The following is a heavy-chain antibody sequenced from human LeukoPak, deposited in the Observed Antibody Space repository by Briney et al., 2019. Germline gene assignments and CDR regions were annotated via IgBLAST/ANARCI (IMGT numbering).Heavy chain of an antibody. CDR3: ATSPTSYYYDSSGYGRLFDY. Sequence: ASVKVSCKVSGYTLTELSMHWVRQAPGKGLELMGGFDPEDGETIYAQKFKGRVTMTEDTSTDTAYMEMSSLRSEDTAVYYCATSPTSYYYDSSGYGRLFDYWGQGTLVTVSS. D-gene: IGHD3-22*01. V-gene: IGHV1-24*01. J-gene: IGHJ4*02. CDR1: GYTLTELS. CDR2: FDPEDGET.